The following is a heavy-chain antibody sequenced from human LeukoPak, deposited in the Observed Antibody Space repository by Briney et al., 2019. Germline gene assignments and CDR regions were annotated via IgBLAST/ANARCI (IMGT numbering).Heavy chain of an antibody. Sequence: GGSLRLSCAASGFIFSNYAMSWVRQALGKGLEWVLGISNSGRNTYSAESVKGRFTISRDNSKNTLFLQMNSLRAEDTAVYYCAKDFWSGYYPNYWGQGTLVTVSS. CDR3: AKDFWSGYYPNY. CDR2: ISNSGRNT. J-gene: IGHJ4*02. V-gene: IGHV3-23*01. D-gene: IGHD3-3*01. CDR1: GFIFSNYA.